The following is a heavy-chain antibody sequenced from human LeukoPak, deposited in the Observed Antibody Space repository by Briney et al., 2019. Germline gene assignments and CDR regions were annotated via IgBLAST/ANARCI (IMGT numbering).Heavy chain of an antibody. CDR2: IYSGGST. CDR3: ARAKGDSSGLDY. Sequence: GGSLRLSCAASGFTVSSNYMSWVRQAPGKGLEWVSVIYSGGSTYYADSVKGRFTISRDNSKNTLYLQRNRLRAEDTAVYYCARAKGDSSGLDYWGQGTLVTVSS. D-gene: IGHD3-22*01. J-gene: IGHJ4*02. V-gene: IGHV3-53*01. CDR1: GFTVSSNY.